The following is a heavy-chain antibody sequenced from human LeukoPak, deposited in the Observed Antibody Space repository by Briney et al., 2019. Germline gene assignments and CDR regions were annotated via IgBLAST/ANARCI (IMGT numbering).Heavy chain of an antibody. CDR2: ISSSSSYT. CDR1: GFTFGDYY. CDR3: ARVLSSGYFFDY. J-gene: IGHJ4*02. D-gene: IGHD3-22*01. V-gene: IGHV3-11*06. Sequence: GGSLRLPCAASGFTFGDYYMSWIRQAPGRGLEWVSYISSSSSYTNYADSVKGRFTNSRDNAKNSPYLQMNSLRAEDTAVYYCARVLSSGYFFDYWGQGTLVTVSS.